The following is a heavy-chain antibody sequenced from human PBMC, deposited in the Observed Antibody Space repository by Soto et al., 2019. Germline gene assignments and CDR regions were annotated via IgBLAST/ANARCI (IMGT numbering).Heavy chain of an antibody. CDR3: ARSHIVPRLFMYPYDY. J-gene: IGHJ4*02. Sequence: SETLSLTCTVSGGSINSGRYSWTWIRQPPGAGLEWIGYIYYSGSTNYNPSLKSRVTISFDTSKNQFSLKLSSVTAADTAVYYCARSHIVPRLFMYPYDYWGQGTPVTVS. CDR1: GGSINSGRYS. V-gene: IGHV4-61*01. D-gene: IGHD6-6*01. CDR2: IYYSGST.